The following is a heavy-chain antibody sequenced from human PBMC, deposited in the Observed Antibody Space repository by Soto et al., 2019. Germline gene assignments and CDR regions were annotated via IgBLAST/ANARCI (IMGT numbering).Heavy chain of an antibody. V-gene: IGHV4-59*01. CDR2: VYHSWST. CDR1: GGSISSDY. D-gene: IGHD3-10*01. CDR3: ARFGTSPNGNWFDP. Sequence: SETLSPTCTVSGGSISSDYWNWIRQPPGKGLEWIGYVYHSWSTKYNPSLKSRVTISVDTSKNQLSLKLSSVTAADTAVYYCARFGTSPNGNWFDPWGQGTLVTVSS. J-gene: IGHJ5*02.